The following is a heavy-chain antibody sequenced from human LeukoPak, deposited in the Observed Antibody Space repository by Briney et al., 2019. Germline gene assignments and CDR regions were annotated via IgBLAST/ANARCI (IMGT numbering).Heavy chain of an antibody. CDR1: GFTFSSYW. CDR2: IKQDGSEK. V-gene: IGHV3-7*01. Sequence: GGSLRLSCAASGFTFSSYWMSWVRQAPGKGLEWVANIKQDGSEKYYVDSVKGRFTISRDNAKNSLYLQMNSLRAEDTAVYYCARDIVVVPAAINYFDYWGRGTLVTVSS. CDR3: ARDIVVVPAAINYFDY. J-gene: IGHJ4*02. D-gene: IGHD2-2*01.